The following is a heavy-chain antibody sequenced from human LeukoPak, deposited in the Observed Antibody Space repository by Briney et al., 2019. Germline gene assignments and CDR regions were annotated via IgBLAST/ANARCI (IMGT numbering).Heavy chain of an antibody. CDR1: VYTFTSYD. D-gene: IGHD3-10*01. J-gene: IGHJ6*02. CDR3: ARESGSGSYSKDYYYYGMDV. CDR2: ISPYNGNT. V-gene: IGHV1-18*01. Sequence: ASVKVSCKASVYTFTSYDITWVRQAPGQGLEWMGWISPYNGNTNYAQKLQGRVTMTTDTSTSTAYMELSSLRSEDTAVYYCARESGSGSYSKDYYYYGMDVWGQGTTVTVSS.